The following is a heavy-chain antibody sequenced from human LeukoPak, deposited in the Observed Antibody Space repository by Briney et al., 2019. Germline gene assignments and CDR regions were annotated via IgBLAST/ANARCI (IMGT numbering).Heavy chain of an antibody. CDR3: ARVGPGSSYYFDS. D-gene: IGHD3-10*01. V-gene: IGHV4-39*07. J-gene: IGHJ4*02. CDR2: IYYSGST. Sequence: SETLSLTCTVSGGSISSSSYYWGWIRQPPGKGLEWIGSIYYSGSTDYNPSLKGRVTVSLDTSKSHFSLQLNSVTAADTAVYYCARVGPGSSYYFDSWGQGTLVTVSS. CDR1: GGSISSSSYY.